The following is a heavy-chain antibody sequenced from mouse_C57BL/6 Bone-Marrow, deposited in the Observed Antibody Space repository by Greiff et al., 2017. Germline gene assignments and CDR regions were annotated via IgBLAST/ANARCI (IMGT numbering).Heavy chain of an antibody. CDR2: IHPSDSDT. Sequence: QVQLQQPGAELVKPGASVKVSCKASGYTFTSYWMHWVKQRPGQGLEWIGRIHPSDSDTNYNQKFKGKATLTVDKSSSTAYRPLSSPTSEDSAVYYCAIRNWEYFDYWGQGTTLTVSS. CDR1: GYTFTSYW. D-gene: IGHD4-1*01. J-gene: IGHJ2*01. CDR3: AIRNWEYFDY. V-gene: IGHV1-74*01.